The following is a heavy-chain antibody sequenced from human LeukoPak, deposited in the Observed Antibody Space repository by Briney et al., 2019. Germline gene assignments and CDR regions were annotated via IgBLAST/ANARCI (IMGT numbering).Heavy chain of an antibody. V-gene: IGHV3-48*01. D-gene: IGHD3-10*02. CDR2: ISSSSSTI. CDR1: GFTYSTYA. J-gene: IGHJ4*02. CDR3: ARDICFDY. Sequence: GGSLRLSCAASGFTYSTYAMSWVRQAPGKGLEWVSYISSSSSTIYYADSVKGRFTISRDNAKNSLYLQMNSLRAEDTAVYYCARDICFDYWGQGTLVTVSS.